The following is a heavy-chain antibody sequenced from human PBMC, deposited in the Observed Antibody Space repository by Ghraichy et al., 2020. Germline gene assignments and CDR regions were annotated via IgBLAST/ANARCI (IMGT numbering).Heavy chain of an antibody. V-gene: IGHV3-33*01. D-gene: IGHD6-19*01. CDR2: IWYDGSNK. CDR1: GFTFSSYG. CDR3: ARGGGAVAAHFDY. J-gene: IGHJ4*02. Sequence: GGSLRLSCAASGFTFSSYGMHWVRQAPGKGLEWVTVIWYDGSNKYYADSVKGRFSISRDKSKKTLYLQMNSLRAEDTAVYFCARGGGAVAAHFDYWGQGTLVTVSS.